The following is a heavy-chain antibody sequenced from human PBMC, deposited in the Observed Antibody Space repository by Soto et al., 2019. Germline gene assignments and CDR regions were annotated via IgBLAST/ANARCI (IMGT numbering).Heavy chain of an antibody. CDR2: IFYSGST. J-gene: IGHJ4*02. CDR1: GGSISSGDYY. Sequence: QVQLQESGPGLVKPSQTLSLPCTVSGGSISSGDYYWSWIGHPPGKGLGWIGYIFYSGSTYYNPSLKSRVTISVDTSKNQFSLKLSSVTAADTAVYYCARAQGSGFLVSWGQGTLVTVSS. D-gene: IGHD3-10*01. V-gene: IGHV4-30-4*01. CDR3: ARAQGSGFLVS.